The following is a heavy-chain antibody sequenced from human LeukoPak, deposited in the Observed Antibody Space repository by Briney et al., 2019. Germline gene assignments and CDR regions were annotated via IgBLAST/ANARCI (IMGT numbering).Heavy chain of an antibody. V-gene: IGHV3-74*01. CDR2: INSDGGTT. Sequence: GGSLRLSCGASGFTFGTYWMHWVRQAPGKGLVWVSGINSDGGTTTYADSVKGRFTISRDNAKNTLYLQMNNLRAEDTAVYYCAKDRHAPGRYCSSTICFPFDPWGQGTLVTVSS. CDR1: GFTFGTYW. CDR3: AKDRHAPGRYCSSTICFPFDP. D-gene: IGHD2-2*01. J-gene: IGHJ5*02.